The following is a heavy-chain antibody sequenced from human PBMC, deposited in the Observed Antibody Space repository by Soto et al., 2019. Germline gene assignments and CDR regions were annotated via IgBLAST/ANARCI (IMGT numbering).Heavy chain of an antibody. D-gene: IGHD4-17*01. J-gene: IGHJ4*02. Sequence: TSETLSLTCAVYGGSFSGYYWSWIRQPPGKGLEWIGEINHSGSTNYNPSLKSRVTISVDTSKNQFSLKLSSVTAADTAVYYCARFPYGDYGIDYWGQGTLVTVSS. CDR1: GGSFSGYY. V-gene: IGHV4-34*01. CDR3: ARFPYGDYGIDY. CDR2: INHSGST.